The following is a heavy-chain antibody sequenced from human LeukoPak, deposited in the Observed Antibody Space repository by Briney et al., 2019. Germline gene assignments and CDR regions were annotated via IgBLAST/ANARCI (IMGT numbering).Heavy chain of an antibody. J-gene: IGHJ5*02. V-gene: IGHV4-34*01. CDR3: ARGGRYSYGYYFRNWFDP. CDR2: INHSGST. D-gene: IGHD5-18*01. Sequence: SETLSLTCAVYGGSFSGYYWSWIRQPPGKGLKWIGEINHSGSTNYNPSLKSRVTISVDTSKNQFSLKLSSVTAADTAVYYCARGGRYSYGYYFRNWFDPWGQGTLVTVSS. CDR1: GGSFSGYY.